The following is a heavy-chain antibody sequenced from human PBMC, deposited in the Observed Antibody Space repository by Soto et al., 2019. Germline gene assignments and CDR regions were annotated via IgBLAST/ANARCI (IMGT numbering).Heavy chain of an antibody. J-gene: IGHJ4*02. D-gene: IGHD5-12*01. Sequence: GESLKISFAASGFTFSSYAMSWVRQAPGKGLEWVSAISGSGGSTYYADSVKGRFTISRDNSKNTLYLQMNSLRAEDTAVYYCTGRLDSGYEYYFDYWGQGTLVTVSS. CDR2: ISGSGGST. CDR1: GFTFSSYA. CDR3: TGRLDSGYEYYFDY. V-gene: IGHV3-23*01.